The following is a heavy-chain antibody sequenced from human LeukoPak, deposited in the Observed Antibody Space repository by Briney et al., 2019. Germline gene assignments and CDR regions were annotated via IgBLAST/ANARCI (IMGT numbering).Heavy chain of an antibody. V-gene: IGHV4-59*08. CDR1: GGSISNYY. CDR2: IFYNGIT. CDR3: ARHAAAATNIWFDP. D-gene: IGHD2-2*01. Sequence: PSDTLSLTGTVSGGSISNYYWSWIRQPPGKRLEWIGYIFYNGITTYNPSLKSRVTISLHTSRNQFSLKLNSVTPADTAVYYCARHAAAATNIWFDPWGQATRVTVSS. J-gene: IGHJ5*02.